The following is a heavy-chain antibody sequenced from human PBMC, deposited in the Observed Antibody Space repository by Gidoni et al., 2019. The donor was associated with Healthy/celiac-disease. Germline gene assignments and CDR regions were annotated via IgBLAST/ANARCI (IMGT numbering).Heavy chain of an antibody. CDR2: ISYDGSNK. V-gene: IGHV3-30*04. Sequence: QVQLVESGGGVVQPGRSLRLSCAASGFTFSSYAMHWVRQAPGKGLEWVAVISYDGSNKYYADSVKGRFTISRDNSKNTLYLQMNSLRAEDTAVYYCARDLSSSGYLGFWGQGTMVTVSS. D-gene: IGHD3-22*01. J-gene: IGHJ3*01. CDR1: GFTFSSYA. CDR3: ARDLSSSGYLGF.